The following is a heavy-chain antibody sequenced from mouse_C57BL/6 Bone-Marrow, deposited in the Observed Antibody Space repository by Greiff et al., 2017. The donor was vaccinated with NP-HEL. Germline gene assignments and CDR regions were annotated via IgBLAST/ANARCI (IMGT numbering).Heavy chain of an antibody. Sequence: QVQLQQSGPELVKPGALVKISCKASGYAFSSSWMNWVKQRPGKGLEWIGRIYPGDGDTNYNGKFKGKATLTADKSSSTAYMQLSSLTSEDSAVYFCARRGGGSRYFDVWGTGTTVTVSS. CDR1: GYAFSSSW. V-gene: IGHV1-82*01. J-gene: IGHJ1*03. D-gene: IGHD1-1*01. CDR2: IYPGDGDT. CDR3: ARRGGGSRYFDV.